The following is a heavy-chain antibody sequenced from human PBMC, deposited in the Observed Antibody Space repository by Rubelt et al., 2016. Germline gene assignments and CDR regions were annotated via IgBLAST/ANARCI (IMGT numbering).Heavy chain of an antibody. J-gene: IGHJ4*02. D-gene: IGHD6-19*01. CDR2: INHSGST. Sequence: QVQLQQWGAGLLKPSETLSLTCAVYGGSFSGYYWSWIRQPPGQGLEWIGEINHSGSTNYNPSLKSRVTISVDTSKTQFSLKLSSVTAADTAVYYCARTGSSGWTSAYYFDYWGQGTLVTVSS. CDR1: GGSFSGYY. CDR3: ARTGSSGWTSAYYFDY. V-gene: IGHV4-34*01.